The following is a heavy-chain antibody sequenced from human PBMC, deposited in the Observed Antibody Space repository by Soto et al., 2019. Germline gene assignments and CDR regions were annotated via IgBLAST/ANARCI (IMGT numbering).Heavy chain of an antibody. Sequence: EVQLVESGGGLVKPGGSLRLSCVVSGLTFSDAWMNWVRQAPGKGLEWVGRIKSKGGGGTSDYGAPVKGRFTISRDDSINTLYLQMNSLKTEDTGLYYCTHSANYWGNFHRWGQGTLVTVSP. V-gene: IGHV3-15*07. CDR2: IKSKGGGGTS. CDR3: THSANYWGNFHR. J-gene: IGHJ4*02. D-gene: IGHD3-16*01. CDR1: GLTFSDAW.